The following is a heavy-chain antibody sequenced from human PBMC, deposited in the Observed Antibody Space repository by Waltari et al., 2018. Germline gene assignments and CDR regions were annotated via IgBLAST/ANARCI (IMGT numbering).Heavy chain of an antibody. J-gene: IGHJ4*02. CDR3: AGEHSGSYWDYFDY. V-gene: IGHV3-48*04. Sequence: VQLVESGGGLVQPGGSLRLSCEASGFTFSSYRINWLRPAPGKGLEWVSYISSSSSTIYYADAVKGRFTISRDNAKNSLYLQMNSLRAEDTAVYYCAGEHSGSYWDYFDYWGQGTLVTVSS. D-gene: IGHD1-26*01. CDR1: GFTFSSYR. CDR2: ISSSSSTI.